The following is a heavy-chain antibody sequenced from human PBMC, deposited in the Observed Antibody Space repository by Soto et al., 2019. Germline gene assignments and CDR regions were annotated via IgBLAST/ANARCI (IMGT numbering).Heavy chain of an antibody. CDR3: ARDLRRVTTGLSDYYYMDV. J-gene: IGHJ6*03. CDR1: GFTVSSNY. CDR2: IYSGGST. Sequence: GGSLRLSCAASGFTVSSNYMSWVRQAPGKGLEWVSVIYSGGSTYYADSVKGRFTISRDNSKNTLYLQMNSLRAEDTAVYYCARDLRRVTTGLSDYYYMDVWGKGTTVTVSS. D-gene: IGHD4-17*01. V-gene: IGHV3-66*01.